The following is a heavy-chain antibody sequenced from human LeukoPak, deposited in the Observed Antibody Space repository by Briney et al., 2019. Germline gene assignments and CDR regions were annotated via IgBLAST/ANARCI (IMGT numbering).Heavy chain of an antibody. CDR1: GYTFTSYD. J-gene: IGHJ4*02. CDR2: MNPNSGNT. CDR3: ARQGYSYGYIFDY. V-gene: IGHV1-8*01. D-gene: IGHD5-18*01. Sequence: ASVKVSCRASGYTFTSYDINWVRQATGQGLEWMGWMNPNSGNTGYAQKFQGRVTMTRNTSISTAYMELSSLRSEDTAVYYCARQGYSYGYIFDYWGQGTLVTVSS.